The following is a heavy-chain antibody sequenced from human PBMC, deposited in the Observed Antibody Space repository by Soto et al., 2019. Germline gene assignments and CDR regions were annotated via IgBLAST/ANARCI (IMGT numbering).Heavy chain of an antibody. CDR3: AKSGGASPYYFDY. D-gene: IGHD1-26*01. J-gene: IGHJ4*02. CDR1: AFTFNTYA. V-gene: IGHV3-23*01. Sequence: EVQLLESGGGLVQPGGSLRLSCAASAFTFNTYAMGWVRQAPGKGLECVSAISVSGGGTYYADSVKGRFTISRDTSKNTLYLQMNSLRADDTAVYYCAKSGGASPYYFDYWGRGTLVTVSS. CDR2: ISVSGGGT.